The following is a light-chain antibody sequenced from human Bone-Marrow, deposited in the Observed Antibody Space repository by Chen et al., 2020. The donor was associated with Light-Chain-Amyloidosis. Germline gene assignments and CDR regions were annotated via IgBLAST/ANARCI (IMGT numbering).Light chain of an antibody. Sequence: QSALPQPAFVSGSPGLLLTFSCTGTSSDVGGDNHVSWYQQHPDKAPKLMIYEVTNRPSWVPDRFSGSKSDNTASLTISGLQTEDEADYFCSSYTITNTLVFGSGTRVTVL. CDR1: SSDVGGDNH. V-gene: IGLV2-14*01. CDR3: SSYTITNTLV. CDR2: EVT. J-gene: IGLJ1*01.